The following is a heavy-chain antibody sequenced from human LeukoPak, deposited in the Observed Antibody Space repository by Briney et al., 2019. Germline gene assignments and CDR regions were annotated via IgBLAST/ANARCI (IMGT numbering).Heavy chain of an antibody. D-gene: IGHD1-26*01. J-gene: IGHJ4*02. Sequence: SETLSLTCTVSGGSISSNAYYWAWIRQPPGKGLEWIGSIYSSVSTYYNPSLKSRVTISVDTSKNQFSLRLSSVTAADTALYYCAYSGSYGHLGYWGQGTLVTVSS. CDR2: IYSSVST. CDR1: GGSISSNAYY. V-gene: IGHV4-39*01. CDR3: AYSGSYGHLGY.